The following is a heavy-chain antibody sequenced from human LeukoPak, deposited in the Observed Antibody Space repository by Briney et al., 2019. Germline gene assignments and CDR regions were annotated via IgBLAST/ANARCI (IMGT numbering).Heavy chain of an antibody. Sequence: SETLSLTCTVSGYSISSGYYWGWIRQPPGKGLEWIGSIYHSGSTYYNPSLKSRVTISVDKSKNQFSLKLSSVTAADTAVYYCARYGSGSYSDYWGQGTLVTVSS. D-gene: IGHD3-10*01. V-gene: IGHV4-38-2*02. J-gene: IGHJ4*02. CDR1: GYSISSGYY. CDR2: IYHSGST. CDR3: ARYGSGSYSDY.